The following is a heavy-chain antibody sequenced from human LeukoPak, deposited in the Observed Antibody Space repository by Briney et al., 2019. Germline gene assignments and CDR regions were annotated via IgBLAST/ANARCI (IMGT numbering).Heavy chain of an antibody. V-gene: IGHV3-7*01. J-gene: IGHJ4*02. D-gene: IGHD3-9*01. CDR3: AREVRYFENRLDY. Sequence: GGSLRLSCAASGFTFSSYWMSWVRQVPGKGLEWVANIKTDGSEKYYLDSVKGRFTISRDNAKNSLYLQMNSLRAEDTAVYYCAREVRYFENRLDYWGQGTLVTVSS. CDR1: GFTFSSYW. CDR2: IKTDGSEK.